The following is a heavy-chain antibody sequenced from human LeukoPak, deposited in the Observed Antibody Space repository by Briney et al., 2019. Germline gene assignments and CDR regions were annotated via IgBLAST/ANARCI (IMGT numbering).Heavy chain of an antibody. CDR2: ISGSGGST. D-gene: IGHD6-19*01. Sequence: PGGSLRLSCAASGFTFSSYSMNWVRQAPGKGLEWVSAISGSGGSTYYADSVKGRFTISRDNSKNTLYLQMNSLRAEDTAVYYCAKGRAVAGPLYYWGQGTLVAVSS. J-gene: IGHJ4*02. CDR3: AKGRAVAGPLYY. CDR1: GFTFSSYS. V-gene: IGHV3-23*01.